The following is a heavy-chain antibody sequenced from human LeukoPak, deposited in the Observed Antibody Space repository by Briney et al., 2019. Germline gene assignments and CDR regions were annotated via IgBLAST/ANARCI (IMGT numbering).Heavy chain of an antibody. Sequence: PSETLSLTCTVTGGSITSTTYYWGWIRQPPGKGLEWIGSIFYSGNTFYNPSLKSPVTMSVDTSKNQFSLRLTSVTAADTAVYYCARSIRIPNIAAAGDFDYWGQGTLVTVSS. CDR2: IFYSGNT. J-gene: IGHJ4*02. D-gene: IGHD6-13*01. CDR1: GGSITSTTYY. V-gene: IGHV4-39*01. CDR3: ARSIRIPNIAAAGDFDY.